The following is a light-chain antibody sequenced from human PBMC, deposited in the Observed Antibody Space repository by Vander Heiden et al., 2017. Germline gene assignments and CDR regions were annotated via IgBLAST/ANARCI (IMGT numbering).Light chain of an antibody. J-gene: IGLJ3*02. CDR3: YSATDNIGV. V-gene: IGLV3-27*01. CDR1: VLAKTY. CDR2: KDS. Sequence: SYELTQPSSVSVSPGQTARITCSGDVLAKTYARWFQQEPGQAPVLIIYKDSERPSGIPERFSGSSSGTTVTLTISGAQVEDEADYYCYSATDNIGVFGGGTKLTVL.